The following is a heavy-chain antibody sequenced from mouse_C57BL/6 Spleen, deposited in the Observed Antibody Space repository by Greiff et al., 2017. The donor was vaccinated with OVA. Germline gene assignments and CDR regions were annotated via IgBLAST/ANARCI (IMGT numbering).Heavy chain of an antibody. CDR2: INPSSGYT. CDR1: GYTFTSYT. J-gene: IGHJ2*01. D-gene: IGHD2-5*01. Sequence: QVQLNQSGAELARPGASVKMSCKASGYTFTSYTMHWVKQRPGQGLEWIGYINPSSGYTKYNQKFKDKATLTADKSSSTAYMQLSSLTSEDSAVYYCARKGVYSNYEEGDYWGQGTTLTVSS. CDR3: ARKGVYSNYEEGDY. V-gene: IGHV1-4*01.